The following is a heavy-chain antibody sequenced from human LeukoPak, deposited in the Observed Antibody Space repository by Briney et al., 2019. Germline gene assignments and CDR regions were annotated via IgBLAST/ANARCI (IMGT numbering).Heavy chain of an antibody. CDR3: ARDSETTVVTHWYFDL. Sequence: ASVKVSCKASGYTFTNHGISWVRQAPGEGLEWMGWISGYNGNTKYAQKLQGRVTMTTDTSTSTAYMELRSLRSDDTAVYYCARDSETTVVTHWYFDLWGRGTLVTVSS. J-gene: IGHJ2*01. CDR1: GYTFTNHG. V-gene: IGHV1-18*04. D-gene: IGHD4-23*01. CDR2: ISGYNGNT.